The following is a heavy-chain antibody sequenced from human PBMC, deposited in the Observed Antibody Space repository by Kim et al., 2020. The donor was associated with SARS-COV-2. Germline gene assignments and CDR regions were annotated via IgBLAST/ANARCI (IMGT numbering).Heavy chain of an antibody. CDR2: IKSKTDGGTT. D-gene: IGHD1-26*01. Sequence: GGSLRLSCAASGFTFSNAWMSWVRQAPGKGLEWVGRIKSKTDGGTTDYAAPVKGRFTISRDDSKNTLYLQMNSLKTEDTAVYYCTTRPWELLLGYGMDVWGQGTTVTVSS. J-gene: IGHJ6*02. CDR3: TTRPWELLLGYGMDV. CDR1: GFTFSNAW. V-gene: IGHV3-15*01.